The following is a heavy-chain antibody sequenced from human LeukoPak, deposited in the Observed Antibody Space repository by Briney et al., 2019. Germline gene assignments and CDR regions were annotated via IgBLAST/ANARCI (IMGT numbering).Heavy chain of an antibody. J-gene: IGHJ3*02. CDR2: ISSSSSYI. D-gene: IGHD1-14*01. V-gene: IGHV3-21*01. CDR1: GFTFSSYS. CDR3: ARGTEVSDALDI. Sequence: GGSLRLSCAASGFTFSSYSMNWVRQAPGKGLEWVSSISSSSSYIYYADSVKGRFTISRDNAKNSLYLQMNSLRAEDTAVYYCARGTEVSDALDIWGQGTMVTVSS.